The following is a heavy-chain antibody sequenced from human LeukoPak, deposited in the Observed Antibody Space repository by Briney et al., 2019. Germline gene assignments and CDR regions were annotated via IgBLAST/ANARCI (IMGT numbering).Heavy chain of an antibody. CDR1: GDSVSSSNW. CDR3: ARANYNWNDEYYFDY. D-gene: IGHD1-1*01. CDR2: IYHSGST. V-gene: IGHV4-4*02. Sequence: PSGTLSLTCAVSGDSVSSSNWWTWVRQPPGKGLEWIGEIYHSGSTNYNPSLKSRATISVDKSNNQFSLKLSSVTAADTAVYYCARANYNWNDEYYFDYWGQGTLVTVSS. J-gene: IGHJ4*02.